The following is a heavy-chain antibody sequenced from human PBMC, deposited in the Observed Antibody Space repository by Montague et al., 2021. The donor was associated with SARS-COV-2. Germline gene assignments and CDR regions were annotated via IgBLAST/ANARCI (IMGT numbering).Heavy chain of an antibody. Sequence: SETLSLTCTVSGGSISSSSYYWGWIRQPPGKGLEWIGSIYYSGSTYYNPSLKSRVTISVDTSKNQCSLKLSSVTAADKAVYYCARDKAEYIVVVPAVPLAYGMDVWGQGTTVTVSS. J-gene: IGHJ6*02. V-gene: IGHV4-39*07. CDR2: IYYSGST. CDR3: ARDKAEYIVVVPAVPLAYGMDV. D-gene: IGHD2-2*01. CDR1: GGSISSSSYY.